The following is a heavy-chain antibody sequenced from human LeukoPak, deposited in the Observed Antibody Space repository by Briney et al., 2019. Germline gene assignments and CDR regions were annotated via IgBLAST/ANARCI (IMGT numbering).Heavy chain of an antibody. D-gene: IGHD4-17*01. V-gene: IGHV4-31*03. J-gene: IGHJ5*02. CDR1: DGSISSGGYY. CDR3: AKTYGDYGYNWFDP. CDR2: IYYSGSS. Sequence: PSETLSLTCTVSDGSISSGGYYWRGIRQHPRKGLKGIGYIYYSGSSYYNPSLKSRVTISVDTSKNQLSLKLSSVTAADTAVYYCAKTYGDYGYNWFDPWGQGTLVTVSS.